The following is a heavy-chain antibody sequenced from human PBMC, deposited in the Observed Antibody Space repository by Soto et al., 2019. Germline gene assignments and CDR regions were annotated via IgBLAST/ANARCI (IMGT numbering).Heavy chain of an antibody. CDR3: ARDAVTTSAYYYYYYMDV. V-gene: IGHV6-1*01. CDR1: GDSVSSSGAA. CDR2: TYYRSKWYN. Sequence: PSQTLSLTCAISGDSVSSSGAAWNWIRQCPSRGLEWLGRTYYRSKWYNDYAVSVKGRLTINPDTSKNQFSLQLNSVTPEDTAVYYCARDAVTTSAYYYYYYMDVWGKGTTVTVSS. D-gene: IGHD4-17*01. J-gene: IGHJ6*03.